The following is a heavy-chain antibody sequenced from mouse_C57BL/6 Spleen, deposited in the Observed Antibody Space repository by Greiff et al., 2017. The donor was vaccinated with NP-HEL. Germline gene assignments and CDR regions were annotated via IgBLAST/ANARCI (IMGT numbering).Heavy chain of an antibody. CDR2: ICWADDK. V-gene: IGHV8-12*01. Sequence: QVTLKVSGPGILQSSQTLSLTCSFSGFSLSTSGMGVSWIRPPSGQGLEWLAHICWADDKRYNPSLVRRITISKDTSRNQVLLKSTRVDTADTATYYCARSYDGCYVGDYWGQGTTLTVSS. D-gene: IGHD2-3*01. CDR1: GFSLSTSGMG. J-gene: IGHJ2*01. CDR3: ARSYDGCYVGDY.